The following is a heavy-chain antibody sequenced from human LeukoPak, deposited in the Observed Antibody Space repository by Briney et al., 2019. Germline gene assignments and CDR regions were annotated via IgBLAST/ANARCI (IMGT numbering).Heavy chain of an antibody. CDR1: GFTFSTYA. V-gene: IGHV3-23*01. CDR3: AATQRGNSGYDRDY. D-gene: IGHD5-12*01. Sequence: GGSLRLSCAASGFTFSTYAMSWVRQAPGKWLEWVSAMTSGGPTYYADSVKGRFTISRDSTKRTLYLQMNSLRAEDTAVYYCAATQRGNSGYDRDYWGQGTLVTVSS. J-gene: IGHJ4*02. CDR2: MTSGGPT.